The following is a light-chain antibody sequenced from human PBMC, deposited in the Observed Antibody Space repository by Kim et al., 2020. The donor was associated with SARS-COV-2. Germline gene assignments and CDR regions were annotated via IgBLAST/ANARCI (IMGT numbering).Light chain of an antibody. Sequence: SELTQPPSASGTTGERVTIPCSGSRFNIVSNTVNWYQQDPRTAPKLLIYSNNQRPSGVPDRFSGSKSGTSASLAISGLQSEDEADYYCAVWVDSLNGPLFGGGAQLTVL. V-gene: IGLV1-44*01. J-gene: IGLJ3*02. CDR1: RFNIVSNT. CDR2: SNN. CDR3: AVWVDSLNGPL.